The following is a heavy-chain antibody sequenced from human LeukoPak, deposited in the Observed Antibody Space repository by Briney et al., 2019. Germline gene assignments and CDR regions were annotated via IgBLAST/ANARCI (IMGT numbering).Heavy chain of an antibody. J-gene: IGHJ4*02. D-gene: IGHD5-18*01. CDR3: ATLSYRRTYFDY. V-gene: IGHV4-31*03. CDR2: IYYSGST. Sequence: SQTLSLTCTVSGASISSGGYYWSCIRQHPGKGLEWIGYIYYSGSTYYNPSLKSRVTISVDTSKNQFSLKLSSVTAADTAVYYCATLSYRRTYFDYWGQGTLVTVSS. CDR1: GASISSGGYY.